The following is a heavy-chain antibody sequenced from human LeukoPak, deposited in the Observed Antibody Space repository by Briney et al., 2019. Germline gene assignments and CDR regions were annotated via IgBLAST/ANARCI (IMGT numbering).Heavy chain of an antibody. J-gene: IGHJ4*02. CDR1: GGSISSSTYY. D-gene: IGHD6-13*01. CDR3: ASRQYSSSSAY. V-gene: IGHV4-39*01. CDR2: IYYSGST. Sequence: SETLSLTCTVSGGSISSSTYYWGWIRQPPGKGLEWIGSIYYSGSTYYNPSLKSRVSISVDKSNNQFSLKLSSVTAADTAVYFCASRQYSSSSAYWGQGTLVTVSS.